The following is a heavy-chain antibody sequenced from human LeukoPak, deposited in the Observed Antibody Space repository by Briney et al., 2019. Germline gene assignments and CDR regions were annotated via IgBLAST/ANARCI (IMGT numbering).Heavy chain of an antibody. CDR1: GYSFTSYW. Sequence: GESLKISCKGSGYSFTSYWIGWVRQMPGKGPEWMGIIYPGDSDTRYSPSFQGQVTISADKSISTAYLQWSSLKASDTAMYYCARHGLGYCSGGSCSHNWFDPWGQGTLVTVSS. J-gene: IGHJ5*02. CDR2: IYPGDSDT. V-gene: IGHV5-51*01. D-gene: IGHD2-15*01. CDR3: ARHGLGYCSGGSCSHNWFDP.